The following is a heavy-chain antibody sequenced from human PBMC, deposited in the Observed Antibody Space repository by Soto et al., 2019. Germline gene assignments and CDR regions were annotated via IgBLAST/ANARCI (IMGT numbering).Heavy chain of an antibody. J-gene: IGHJ5*02. CDR3: AGMPYTSGLRFAP. Sequence: PSETLSLTCSFSGDSSSTSTYSWSWIRQPPGKALEWVGFIYHSGLTSYNPSLKSRVSISLEMSNSQCTLNLRSVTAADTAVYYCAGMPYTSGLRFAPWGPGTLVTVSS. D-gene: IGHD6-19*01. CDR2: IYHSGLT. CDR1: GDSSSTSTYS. V-gene: IGHV4-30-2*01.